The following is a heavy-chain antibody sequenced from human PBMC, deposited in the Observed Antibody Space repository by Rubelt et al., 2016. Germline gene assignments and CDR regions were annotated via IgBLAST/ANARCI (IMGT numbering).Heavy chain of an antibody. CDR2: INQDASEK. CDR3: ARTSRRFGGWFDP. Sequence: GQLVESGGGLVQPGGSLRLSCAASGFTFSSNSMNWVRQAPGKGMEWVANINQDASEKKYVDSVKGRFTISRDNAKNSVYLQMNSLRVEDTALYYCARTSRRFGGWFDPWGQGTLVTVSS. CDR1: GFTFSSNS. J-gene: IGHJ5*02. D-gene: IGHD3-3*01. V-gene: IGHV3-7*01.